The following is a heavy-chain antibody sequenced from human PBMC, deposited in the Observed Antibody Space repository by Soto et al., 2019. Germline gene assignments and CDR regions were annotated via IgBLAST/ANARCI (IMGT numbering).Heavy chain of an antibody. J-gene: IGHJ3*02. Sequence: PGGSLRLSCAASGFTFSSYSMNWVRQAPGKGLEWVSYISSSSSTIYYADSVKGRFTISRDNAKNSLYLQMNSLRAEDTAVYYCARDPGITHDAFDIWGQGTMVTVSS. CDR3: ARDPGITHDAFDI. CDR2: ISSSSSTI. CDR1: GFTFSSYS. V-gene: IGHV3-48*01. D-gene: IGHD3-10*01.